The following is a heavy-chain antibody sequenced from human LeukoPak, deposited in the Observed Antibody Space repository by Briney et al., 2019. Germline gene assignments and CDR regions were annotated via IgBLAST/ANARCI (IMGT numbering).Heavy chain of an antibody. CDR1: GFTFSSYE. V-gene: IGHV3-48*03. CDR2: ISSSGSTI. Sequence: GGSLRLSCAASGFTFSSYERNWVRQAPGKGREGVSYISSSGSTIYYADSVKGRFTISRDNAKNSLYLQMNSLRAEDTAVYYCAELGITMIGGVWGKGTTVTVSS. J-gene: IGHJ6*04. CDR3: AELGITMIGGV. D-gene: IGHD3-10*02.